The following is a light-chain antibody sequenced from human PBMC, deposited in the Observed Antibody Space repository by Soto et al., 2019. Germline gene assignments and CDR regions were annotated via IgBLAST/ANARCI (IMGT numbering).Light chain of an antibody. CDR2: EVS. CDR1: SSDVGAYKY. J-gene: IGLJ3*02. CDR3: TSYAGSNIWV. Sequence: QSALTQPPSASGSPGQSVTISCTGTSSDVGAYKYVSWYQQYPGKAPKLMIYEVSKRPSGVPDRFSGSKPGKTASLTVSGLQPEDEADYYCTSYAGSNIWVFGGGTKLTVL. V-gene: IGLV2-8*01.